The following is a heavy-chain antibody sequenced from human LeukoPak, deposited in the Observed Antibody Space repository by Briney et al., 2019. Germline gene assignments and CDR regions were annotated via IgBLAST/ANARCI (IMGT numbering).Heavy chain of an antibody. Sequence: APVKVSCKVSGYTLNELSMHCVRQAPGNGLECRGGFDPEDGETIYAQKFQGTVTMTEDTSTDTAYMRLSSLRSEDTAVYYCATLGGGIAVDRNEYWFDPWGQGTLVTVSS. CDR1: GYTLNELS. J-gene: IGHJ5*02. D-gene: IGHD6-19*01. V-gene: IGHV1-24*01. CDR3: ATLGGGIAVDRNEYWFDP. CDR2: FDPEDGET.